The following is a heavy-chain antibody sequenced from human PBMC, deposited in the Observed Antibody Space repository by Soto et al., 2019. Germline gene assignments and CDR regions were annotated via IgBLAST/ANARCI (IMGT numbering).Heavy chain of an antibody. Sequence: GGSLRLSCRTSGFRFSSYGMHWVRQAPGKGPEWVAFMSYDGSNQYYGDSVKGRFTISRDNSKNTLYLQMNSLRAEDTAVYYCAKIPHSSSWYLDAFDIWGQGTMVTVSS. CDR1: GFRFSSYG. CDR3: AKIPHSSSWYLDAFDI. J-gene: IGHJ3*02. V-gene: IGHV3-30*12. CDR2: MSYDGSNQ. D-gene: IGHD6-13*01.